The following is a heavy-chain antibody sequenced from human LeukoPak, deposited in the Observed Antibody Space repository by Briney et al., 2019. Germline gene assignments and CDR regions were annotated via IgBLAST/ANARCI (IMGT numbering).Heavy chain of an antibody. CDR3: ARARYYGSGLFDY. Sequence: SETLSLTCTVSGGSISSYYWSWIRQPPGKGLEWIGYIYYTRSTHYNPSLKSRVTISVDTSKNQFSLKLSSVTAADTAVYYCARARYYGSGLFDYWGQGTLVTVSS. J-gene: IGHJ4*02. CDR2: IYYTRST. CDR1: GGSISSYY. V-gene: IGHV4-59*01. D-gene: IGHD3-10*01.